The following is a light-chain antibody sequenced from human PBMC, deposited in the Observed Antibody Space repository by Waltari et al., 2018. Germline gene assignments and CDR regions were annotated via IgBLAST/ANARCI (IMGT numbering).Light chain of an antibody. J-gene: IGLJ3*02. CDR1: NIGSKS. CDR3: QVWDRSSDHWV. CDR2: DDS. V-gene: IGLV3-21*02. Sequence: SYVLTQPPSVSLAPGQTARITCGGNNIGSKSVHWYQRKTGQALAVDVYDDSDRPSGIPERVSGSKSGNTAILTSSRVEAGDEADYYCQVWDRSSDHWVFGGGTKLTVL.